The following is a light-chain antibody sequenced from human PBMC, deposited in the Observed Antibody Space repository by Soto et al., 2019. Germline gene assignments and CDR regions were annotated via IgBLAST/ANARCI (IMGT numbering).Light chain of an antibody. J-gene: IGKJ1*01. CDR1: QSISDT. CDR3: QQYNNWPWT. CDR2: GAS. V-gene: IGKV3-15*01. Sequence: EIVMTQSPATLSVSPGGRATLSCRASQSISDTLAWYQQKPGQAPRLLIHGASTRATGFPARFSGSGSGTDFTLTISSLQSEDFAVYYCQQYNNWPWTFGQVTKVEIK.